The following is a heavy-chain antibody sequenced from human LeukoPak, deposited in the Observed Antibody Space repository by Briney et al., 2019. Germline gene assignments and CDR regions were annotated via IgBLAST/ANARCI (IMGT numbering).Heavy chain of an antibody. Sequence: GGSLRLSCAASGFTFSSYSMNWVRQAPGKGLEWVSSISSSSSYKYYADSVKGRFTISRDNAKNSLYLQMNSLRAEDTALYYCAKDSGSGSYSAFDIWGQGTMVTVSS. CDR1: GFTFSSYS. CDR2: ISSSSSYK. CDR3: AKDSGSGSYSAFDI. V-gene: IGHV3-21*03. D-gene: IGHD1-26*01. J-gene: IGHJ3*02.